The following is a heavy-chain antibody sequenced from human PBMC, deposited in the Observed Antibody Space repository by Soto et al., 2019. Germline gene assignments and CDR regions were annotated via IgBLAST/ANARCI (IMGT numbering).Heavy chain of an antibody. V-gene: IGHV3-48*03. CDR3: VRGGGGGLFDP. Sequence: QPGGSLRLSCAVSGFTFSSYEMNWVRQAPGKGLEWVSHISSTGSTRYYAESVKGRFTVSRDNAKNSLYLQMMSLTAEDTAIYYCVRGGGGGLFDPWGQGTMVTVSS. D-gene: IGHD2-15*01. J-gene: IGHJ5*02. CDR2: ISSTGSTR. CDR1: GFTFSSYE.